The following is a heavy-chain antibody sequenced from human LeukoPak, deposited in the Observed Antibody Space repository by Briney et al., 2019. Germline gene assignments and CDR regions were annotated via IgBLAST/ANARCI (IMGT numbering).Heavy chain of an antibody. CDR2: IRNKGHSYLT. CDR3: ANPQRGSNNWNYF. J-gene: IGHJ4*02. Sequence: GGSLRLSCVGSGFIFSDHYMDWVRQAPGKGLEWVARIRNKGHSYLTEFAASVKGRFIISRDDSANSLSLQMNSLKTEDTAVYYCANPQRGSNNWNYFWGQGTLVTVSS. V-gene: IGHV3-72*01. CDR1: GFIFSDHY. D-gene: IGHD1-7*01.